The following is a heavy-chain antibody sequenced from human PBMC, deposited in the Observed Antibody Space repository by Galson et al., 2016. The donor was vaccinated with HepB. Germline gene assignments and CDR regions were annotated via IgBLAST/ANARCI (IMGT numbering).Heavy chain of an antibody. V-gene: IGHV3-53*01. D-gene: IGHD1-26*01. CDR1: GFTVGDDY. J-gene: IGHJ1*01. CDR2: ISINDNT. CDR3: ARAQKWELLFPS. Sequence: SLRLSCAASGFTVGDDYMSWVRQAPGKGLEWISFISINDNTFYRDSAKGRFSISRDRSTNTLYLQMNSLRVEDTAVYYCARAQKWELLFPSWGQGTLVTVSS.